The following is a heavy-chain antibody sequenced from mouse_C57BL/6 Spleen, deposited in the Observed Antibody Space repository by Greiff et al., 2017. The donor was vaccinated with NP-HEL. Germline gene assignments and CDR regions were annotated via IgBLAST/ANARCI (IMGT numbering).Heavy chain of an antibody. J-gene: IGHJ3*01. Sequence: QVQLQQPGAELVKPGASVKLSCKASGYTFTSYWMQWVKQRPGQGLEWIGEIDPSDSYTNYNQKFKGKATLTVDTSSSTAYMQLSSLTSEDSAVYYCARSPAYYRQAWFAYWGQRTLVTVSA. CDR1: GYTFTSYW. D-gene: IGHD2-14*01. CDR2: IDPSDSYT. CDR3: ARSPAYYRQAWFAY. V-gene: IGHV1-50*01.